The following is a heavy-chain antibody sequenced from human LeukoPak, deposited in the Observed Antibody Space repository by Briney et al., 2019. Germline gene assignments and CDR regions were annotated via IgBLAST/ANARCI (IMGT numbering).Heavy chain of an antibody. CDR1: GGSISSYY. Sequence: PSETLSLTCTVSGGSISSYYWSWIRQPPGKGLEWIGYIYYSGSTNYNPSLKSRVTISVDTSKNQFSLKLSSVTAADTAVYYCAAARRAAALWFDPWGQGTLVTVSS. D-gene: IGHD6-13*01. J-gene: IGHJ5*02. CDR3: AAARRAAALWFDP. V-gene: IGHV4-59*08. CDR2: IYYSGST.